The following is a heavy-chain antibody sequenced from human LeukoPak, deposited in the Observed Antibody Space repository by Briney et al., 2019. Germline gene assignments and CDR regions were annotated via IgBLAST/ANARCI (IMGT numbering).Heavy chain of an antibody. V-gene: IGHV1-8*02. Sequence: GASVKVSCKASGYTFTSYGISWVRQAPGQGLEWMGWMNPNSGNTGYAQKFQGRVTMTRNTSISTAYMELSSLRSEDTAVYYCAVSGGNYGDYVDYWGQGTLVTVSS. CDR2: MNPNSGNT. J-gene: IGHJ4*02. CDR1: GYTFTSYG. CDR3: AVSGGNYGDYVDY. D-gene: IGHD4-17*01.